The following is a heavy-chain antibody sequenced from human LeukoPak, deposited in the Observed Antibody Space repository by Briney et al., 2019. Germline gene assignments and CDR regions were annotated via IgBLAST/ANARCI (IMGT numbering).Heavy chain of an antibody. J-gene: IGHJ4*02. CDR2: INPNSGDA. V-gene: IGHV1-2*06. CDR1: GYTFTGYC. D-gene: IGHD6-19*01. Sequence: ASVKVSCKASGYTFTGYCMHWVRQAPEQGLEWMGRINPNSGDADYARNFQGRVTMTRDTSITTAYMELSRLTSDDTAVYYCARVVGAVTGKGVLDYWGQGTLVTVSS. CDR3: ARVVGAVTGKGVLDY.